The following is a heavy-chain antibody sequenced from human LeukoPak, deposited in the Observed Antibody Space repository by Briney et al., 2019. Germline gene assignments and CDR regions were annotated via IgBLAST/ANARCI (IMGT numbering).Heavy chain of an antibody. CDR3: SGDFSSSTNFDS. V-gene: IGHV1-69*04. Sequence: GASVKVSCKASGGTFSSYTISWVRQAPGQGLEWMGRIIPILGIANYAQKFQGRVTTTADKSTSTAYMELSSLRSDDTAVDYCSGDFSSSTNFDSWGQGTLVTVSS. CDR2: IIPILGIA. J-gene: IGHJ5*01. D-gene: IGHD2-2*01. CDR1: GGTFSSYT.